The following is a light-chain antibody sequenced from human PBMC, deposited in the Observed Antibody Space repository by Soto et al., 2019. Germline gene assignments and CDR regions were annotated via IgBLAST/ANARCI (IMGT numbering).Light chain of an antibody. CDR3: QQTYTTPEIT. CDR1: QSISSY. CDR2: GAS. J-gene: IGKJ5*01. V-gene: IGKV1-39*01. Sequence: IQMTPAPSSLSASVGASVTITCRASQSISSYLNWYQQKPGKAPNLLMYGASYLKSGVPTRFSGSGSGTDFTLTISSLQPEDFATYYCQQTYTTPEITFGQRTRLEI.